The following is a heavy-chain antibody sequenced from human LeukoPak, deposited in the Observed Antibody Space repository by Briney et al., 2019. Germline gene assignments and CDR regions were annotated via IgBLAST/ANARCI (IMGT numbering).Heavy chain of an antibody. CDR3: ARRGGSLVFDY. D-gene: IGHD3-10*01. J-gene: IGHJ4*02. CDR1: GYPFTNYY. CDR2: INPSGGYT. Sequence: ASVKVSCKSSGYPFTNYYIHWVRQAPGQGLEWMGVINPSGGYTTYAQEFQGRVTMTSDTSTSTLYTELSSLTSEDTAIYYCARRGGSLVFDYWGQGTLVTVPS. V-gene: IGHV1-46*01.